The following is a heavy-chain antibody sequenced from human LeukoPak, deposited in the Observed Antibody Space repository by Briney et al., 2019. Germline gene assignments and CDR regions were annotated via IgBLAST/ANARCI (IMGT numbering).Heavy chain of an antibody. CDR2: IYPGDSDT. Sequence: GESLKISCKGSGYLFTTNWIAWVRQMPGKGLEWMGIIYPGDSDTRYSPSFQGQVTISVDKSINTAYLQWSSLKASDTAIYYCAGGSGWYYFDYWGQGTLVTVSS. V-gene: IGHV5-51*01. CDR3: AGGSGWYYFDY. D-gene: IGHD6-19*01. J-gene: IGHJ4*02. CDR1: GYLFTTNW.